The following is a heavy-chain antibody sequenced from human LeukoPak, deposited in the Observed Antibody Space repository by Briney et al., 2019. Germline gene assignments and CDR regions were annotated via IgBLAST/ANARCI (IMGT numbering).Heavy chain of an antibody. J-gene: IGHJ4*02. D-gene: IGHD6-13*01. Sequence: SETLSLTCTVSGGSISSYYWGWIRQPPGKGLEWIGSIYHSGSTYYNPSLKSRVTISVDTSKNQFSLKLSSVTAADTAVYYCARVRASIAAAGTNFDYWGQGTLVTVSS. V-gene: IGHV4-38-2*02. CDR1: GGSISSYY. CDR2: IYHSGST. CDR3: ARVRASIAAAGTNFDY.